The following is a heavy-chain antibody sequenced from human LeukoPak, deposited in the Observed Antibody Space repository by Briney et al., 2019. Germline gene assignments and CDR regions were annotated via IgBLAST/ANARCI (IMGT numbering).Heavy chain of an antibody. CDR2: INHSGST. J-gene: IGHJ6*03. V-gene: IGHV4-34*01. CDR1: GGSFSGYY. D-gene: IGHD2-21*01. CDR3: ARGRIAYSYYYYYMDV. Sequence: PSETLSLTCAVYGGSFSGYYWSLIRQPPGKGLEWIGEINHSGSTNYNPSLKSRVTISVDTSKNQFSLKLSSVTAADTAVYYCARGRIAYSYYYYYMDVWGKGTTVTVSS.